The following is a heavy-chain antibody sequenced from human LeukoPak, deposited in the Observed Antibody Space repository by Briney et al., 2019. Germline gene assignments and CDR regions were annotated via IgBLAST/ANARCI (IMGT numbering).Heavy chain of an antibody. CDR1: GYTFTGYY. Sequence: ASVKVSCKASGYTFTGYYMHWVRQAPGQGLEWMGWINPNSGGTNYAQRFQGRVTMTRDTSISTAYMELSRLRSDDTAVYYCARSLDAYYSNYAVYWGQGTLVTVSS. D-gene: IGHD4-11*01. CDR2: INPNSGGT. V-gene: IGHV1-2*02. J-gene: IGHJ4*02. CDR3: ARSLDAYYSNYAVY.